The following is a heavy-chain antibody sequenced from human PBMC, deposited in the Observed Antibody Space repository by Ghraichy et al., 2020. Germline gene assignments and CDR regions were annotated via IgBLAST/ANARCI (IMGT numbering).Heavy chain of an antibody. CDR1: GGSISSYY. V-gene: IGHV4-4*07. D-gene: IGHD3-16*02. CDR2: IYTSGST. Sequence: SETLYLTCTVSGGSISSYYWSWIRQPAGKGLEWIGRIYTSGSTNYNPSLKSRVTMSVDTSKNQFSLKLSSVTAADTAVYYCARGVPTLSYYDYVWGSYRYDAFDIWGQGTMVTVSS. CDR3: ARGVPTLSYYDYVWGSYRYDAFDI. J-gene: IGHJ3*02.